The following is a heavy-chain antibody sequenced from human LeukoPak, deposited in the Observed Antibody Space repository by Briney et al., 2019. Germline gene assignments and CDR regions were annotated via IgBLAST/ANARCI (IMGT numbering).Heavy chain of an antibody. Sequence: GGSLRLSCAASGFTFSSYGMHWVRQAPGKGLEWVSFIRYDGSDKYYADSVKGRFTISRDNPKNTVYLQMNSLRAEDTAVYYCAKDRVGATTYPGLFSYFDYWGQGTLVTVSS. J-gene: IGHJ4*02. D-gene: IGHD1-26*01. CDR2: IRYDGSDK. CDR1: GFTFSSYG. V-gene: IGHV3-30*02. CDR3: AKDRVGATTYPGLFSYFDY.